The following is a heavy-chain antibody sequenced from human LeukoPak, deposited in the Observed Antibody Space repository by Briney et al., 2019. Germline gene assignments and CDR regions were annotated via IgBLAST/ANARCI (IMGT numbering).Heavy chain of an antibody. J-gene: IGHJ3*02. V-gene: IGHV3-74*01. CDR2: INGDGSST. D-gene: IGHD6-6*01. CDR3: ARDGLPAARDI. Sequence: GGSLRLSCAGSGFIFSQFWMQWVRQVPGKGLVWVSRINGDGSSTNYADSVKSRFTISRDNAKNTLYLQMNSLRAEDTAVYYCARDGLPAARDIWGQGTMVTVSS. CDR1: GFIFSQFW.